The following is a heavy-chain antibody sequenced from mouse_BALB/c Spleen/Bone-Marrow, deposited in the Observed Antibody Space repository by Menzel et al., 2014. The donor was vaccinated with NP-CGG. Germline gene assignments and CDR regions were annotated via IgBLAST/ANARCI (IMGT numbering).Heavy chain of an antibody. D-gene: IGHD2-1*01. V-gene: IGHV1-80*01. J-gene: IGHJ2*01. CDR2: IYPGDGDT. CDR3: AFGNYDFDY. CDR1: GYAFSSYW. Sequence: VHLVESGAELVRPASSVKISCKASGYAFSSYWMNWVKQRRGQGLEWIGQIYPGDGDTNYSGKFKGKATLTADESSSTAYMQLSSLTSEDSAVYFCAFGNYDFDYWGQGSTLTVSS.